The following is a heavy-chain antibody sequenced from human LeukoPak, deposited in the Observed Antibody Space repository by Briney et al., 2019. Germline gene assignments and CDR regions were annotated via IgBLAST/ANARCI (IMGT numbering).Heavy chain of an antibody. CDR1: GLTFSTYA. J-gene: IGHJ6*02. CDR3: AQDRGARYPFGMDV. Sequence: SGGSLRLSCAASGLTFSTYAMRWIRQAPGKGLEWVSSFGGGGTTSYADSVKGRFTISRDLSKITVYLQMNSLRAEDTAVYYCAQDRGARYPFGMDVWGQGTTVTVSS. V-gene: IGHV3-23*01. D-gene: IGHD2-2*01. CDR2: FGGGGTT.